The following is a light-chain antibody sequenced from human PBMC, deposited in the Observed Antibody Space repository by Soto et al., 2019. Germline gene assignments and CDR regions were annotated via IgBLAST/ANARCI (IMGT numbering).Light chain of an antibody. CDR1: SSNFGSNY. Sequence: QSVLTQPPSASGTPGQRVTISCSGSSSNFGSNYVYWYQQLPGTAPKLLIYRNNQRPSGVPDRFSGSKSGTSASLAISGLRSEDEADYYCAAWDDSLSGHYVFGTGTKVTV. J-gene: IGLJ1*01. CDR2: RNN. V-gene: IGLV1-47*01. CDR3: AAWDDSLSGHYV.